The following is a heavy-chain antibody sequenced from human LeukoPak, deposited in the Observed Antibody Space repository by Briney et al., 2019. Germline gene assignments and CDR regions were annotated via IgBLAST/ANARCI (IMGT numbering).Heavy chain of an antibody. CDR3: AKEYERDGYFDY. D-gene: IGHD5-24*01. CDR1: GFTFDDYA. CDR2: ISWNSGSI. V-gene: IGHV3-9*01. J-gene: IGHJ4*02. Sequence: GGSLRLSCAASGFTFDDYAMHWVRQAPGKGLEWVSGISWNSGSIGYADSVKGRFTISRDNAKNSLYLQMNSLRAEDTALYYCAKEYERDGYFDYWGQGTLVTVSS.